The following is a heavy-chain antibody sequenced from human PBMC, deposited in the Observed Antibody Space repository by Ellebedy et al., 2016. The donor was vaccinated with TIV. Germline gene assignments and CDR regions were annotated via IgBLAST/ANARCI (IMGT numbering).Heavy chain of an antibody. Sequence: GESLKISCAASGFTFSGHYLDWVRQAPGKGLEWVAVISHDGSSQYYADSVKGRFTVSRDNSMTTVYLEMNSLRAEDTALYYCARDLEKSSGWYGGAAYWGQGTQVTVSS. CDR1: GFTFSGHY. D-gene: IGHD6-19*01. J-gene: IGHJ4*02. V-gene: IGHV3-30-3*01. CDR3: ARDLEKSSGWYGGAAY. CDR2: ISHDGSSQ.